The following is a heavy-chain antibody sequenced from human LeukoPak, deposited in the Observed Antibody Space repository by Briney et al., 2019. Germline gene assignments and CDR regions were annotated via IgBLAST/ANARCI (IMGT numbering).Heavy chain of an antibody. Sequence: GRSLRLSCAASGFTFSSYGMHWVRQAPGKGLEWVTFIWFDGSDKYYADSVKGRFTISRDNSKNTLYLQMNSLRAEDTAVYYCARDAGNSGYGMDVWGQGTTVTVSS. V-gene: IGHV3-33*01. J-gene: IGHJ6*02. CDR1: GFTFSSYG. D-gene: IGHD6-19*01. CDR2: IWFDGSDK. CDR3: ARDAGNSGYGMDV.